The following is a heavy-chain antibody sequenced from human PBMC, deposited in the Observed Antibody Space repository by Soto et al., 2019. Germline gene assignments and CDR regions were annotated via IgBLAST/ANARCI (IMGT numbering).Heavy chain of an antibody. Sequence: ESGPTLVNPTQTLTLTCTFSGFSLSTSGLCVSWIRQPPGNALEWLALIDWDDDKYYTASLETRLTISKDTSKNQVVLTVTNMDPVDTATYYCARTHTVRGVISMYHGMDVWGQGTTVTVSS. CDR3: ARTHTVRGVISMYHGMDV. CDR2: IDWDDDK. D-gene: IGHD3-10*01. V-gene: IGHV2-70*01. J-gene: IGHJ6*02. CDR1: GFSLSTSGLC.